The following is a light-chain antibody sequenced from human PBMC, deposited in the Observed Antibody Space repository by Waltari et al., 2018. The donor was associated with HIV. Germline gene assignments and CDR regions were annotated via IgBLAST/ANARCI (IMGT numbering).Light chain of an antibody. Sequence: QSALTQPPSVSGSPGQSVTIFCTGTSSDIGLYNYVSWYQQCPGKAPKLVIFEVTKRPSGVPDRFSGSKSGNTASLTVSGLQPEDEGDYYCSSYAAMNNFYVLFGGGTKLTVL. CDR3: SSYAAMNNFYVL. CDR2: EVT. J-gene: IGLJ2*01. V-gene: IGLV2-8*01. CDR1: SSDIGLYNY.